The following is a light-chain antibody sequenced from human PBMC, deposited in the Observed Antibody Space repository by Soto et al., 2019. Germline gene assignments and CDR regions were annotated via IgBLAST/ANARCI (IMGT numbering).Light chain of an antibody. V-gene: IGLV3-1*01. CDR2: QDT. CDR3: QAWDSSTVV. J-gene: IGLJ2*01. Sequence: SYELTQPPSVSGSPGQTASITCSGDKLGNKYTCWYQQKQGQSPVLVIYQDTKRPSGIPERFSGSHSGNTATLTTRGTQAMDEADYYCQAWDSSTVVFGGGTKLTVL. CDR1: KLGNKY.